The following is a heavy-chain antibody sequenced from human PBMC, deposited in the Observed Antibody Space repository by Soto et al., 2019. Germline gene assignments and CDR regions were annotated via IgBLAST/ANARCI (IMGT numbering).Heavy chain of an antibody. CDR2: ISAYNGNT. CDR3: ARDWTPLWFGELWATYYYYGMDV. Sequence: QVQLVQSGAEVKKPGASVKVSCKASGYTFTSYGISWVRQAPGQGLEWMGWISAYNGNTNYAQKLQGRVTMTTDTSTSTAYMELRSLRSDDTAVYYCARDWTPLWFGELWATYYYYGMDVWGQGTTVTVSS. V-gene: IGHV1-18*04. J-gene: IGHJ6*02. D-gene: IGHD3-10*01. CDR1: GYTFTSYG.